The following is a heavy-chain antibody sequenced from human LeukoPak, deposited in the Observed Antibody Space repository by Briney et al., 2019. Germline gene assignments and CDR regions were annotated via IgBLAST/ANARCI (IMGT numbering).Heavy chain of an antibody. CDR1: GYTFTGYY. V-gene: IGHV1-2*02. CDR2: VNPNSGGT. Sequence: GASVKVSCKASGYTFTGYYIHWVRQAPGQGLEWMGWVNPNSGGTNYAQKFQGRVTMTRDTSISTAYMELSRLRSDDTAVYYCARSSPLCYRDSCWFDPWGQGTLVTVSS. J-gene: IGHJ5*02. CDR3: ARSSPLCYRDSCWFDP. D-gene: IGHD2-8*01.